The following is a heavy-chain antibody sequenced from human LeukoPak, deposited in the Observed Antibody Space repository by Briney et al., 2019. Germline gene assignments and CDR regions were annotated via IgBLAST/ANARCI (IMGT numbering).Heavy chain of an antibody. CDR3: ARGSGPGRGAIDY. D-gene: IGHD1-14*01. CDR2: ISSSGSTI. CDR1: GFTFSSYT. V-gene: IGHV3-48*01. J-gene: IGHJ4*02. Sequence: GGSLRLSCAASGFTFSSYTMGWVRQAPGKGLDWVSYISSSGSTIYYADSVKGRFTISRDNAKNSLYLQMNSLRAEDTAVYYCARGSGPGRGAIDYWGQGTLVTVSS.